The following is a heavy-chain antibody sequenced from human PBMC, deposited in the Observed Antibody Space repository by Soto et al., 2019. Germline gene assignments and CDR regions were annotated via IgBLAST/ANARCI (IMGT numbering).Heavy chain of an antibody. CDR1: GFDFGDYY. J-gene: IGHJ5*02. Sequence: PGGSLRLSCTASGFDFGDYYMSWIRQAPGKGLEWVSYIDSDDGNTYYTDSVKGRFTISRDNDKNSLYLQMNSLRVEDTALYYCVRPYYSSSWFPFDRWGQGSLVTVSS. CDR2: IDSDDGNT. D-gene: IGHD6-13*01. CDR3: VRPYYSSSWFPFDR. V-gene: IGHV3-11*01.